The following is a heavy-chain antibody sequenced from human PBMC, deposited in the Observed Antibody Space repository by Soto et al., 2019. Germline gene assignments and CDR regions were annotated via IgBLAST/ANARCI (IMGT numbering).Heavy chain of an antibody. V-gene: IGHV3-23*01. CDR2: ITGSGTTT. CDR1: GFTFSTYA. J-gene: IGHJ4*02. Sequence: EVQVLESGGGLVQPGGSLRLSCAASGFTFSTYAMTWVRQAPGKVLEWVSAITGSGTTTYYADSVKGRFTISRDNYKHTLYLQMNSLRAEDTAVYYCGKDPPGPAYYFDYWGQGAQVIVSS. CDR3: GKDPPGPAYYFDY.